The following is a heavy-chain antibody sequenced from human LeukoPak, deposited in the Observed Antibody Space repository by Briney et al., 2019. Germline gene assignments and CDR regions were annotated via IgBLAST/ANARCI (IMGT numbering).Heavy chain of an antibody. CDR3: AKAGYGGSSTTTYGDY. CDR2: VSHDGRGK. CDR1: GFTFSSFG. Sequence: PGRSLTLSCAASGFTFSSFGMHWVRQAPGKGLEWAAIVSHDGRGKHYADSVKGRFTISRDNSKNTLYLQMNSLRGDDTAVYYCAKAGYGGSSTTTYGDYWGQGTLVAVSS. D-gene: IGHD2-15*01. V-gene: IGHV3-30*18. J-gene: IGHJ4*02.